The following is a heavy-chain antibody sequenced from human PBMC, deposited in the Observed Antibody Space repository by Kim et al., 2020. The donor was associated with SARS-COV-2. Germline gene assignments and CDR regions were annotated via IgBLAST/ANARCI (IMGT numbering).Heavy chain of an antibody. CDR1: GFTVSSNY. V-gene: IGHV3-66*01. CDR2: IYSGGST. Sequence: GGSLRLSCAASGFTVSSNYMSWVRQAPGKGLEWVSVIYSGGSTYYADSVKGRFTISRDNSKNTLYLQMNSLRAEDTAVYYCARDQLGGSLYDSSGSGWDAFDIWGQGTMVTVSS. D-gene: IGHD3-22*01. CDR3: ARDQLGGSLYDSSGSGWDAFDI. J-gene: IGHJ3*02.